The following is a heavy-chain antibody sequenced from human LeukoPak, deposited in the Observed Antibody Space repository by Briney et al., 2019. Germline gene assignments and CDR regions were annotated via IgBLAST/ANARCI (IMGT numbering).Heavy chain of an antibody. CDR3: ARDPGVEMATIYFDY. D-gene: IGHD5-24*01. CDR2: IYHSGST. Sequence: SETLSLTCTVSGYSISSGYYWGWIRPPPGKGLEWIGIIYHSGSTYYNPSLKSRVTISVDTSKNQFSLKLSSVTAADTAVYYCARDPGVEMATIYFDYWGQGTLVTVSS. CDR1: GYSISSGYY. J-gene: IGHJ4*02. V-gene: IGHV4-38-2*02.